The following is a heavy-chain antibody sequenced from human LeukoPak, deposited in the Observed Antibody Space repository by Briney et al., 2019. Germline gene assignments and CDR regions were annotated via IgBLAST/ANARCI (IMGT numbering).Heavy chain of an antibody. CDR3: ARGTTGTTDFDY. J-gene: IGHJ4*02. Sequence: KSGGSLRLSCAASGFTFSDYYMNWIRQAPGKGLEWVSYISTSGTTMSYADSVKGRFTISRDSAKNSLYLQMKSLRAEDTAVYYCARGTTGTTDFDYWGQGTLVTVSS. D-gene: IGHD1-1*01. CDR2: ISTSGTTM. CDR1: GFTFSDYY. V-gene: IGHV3-11*01.